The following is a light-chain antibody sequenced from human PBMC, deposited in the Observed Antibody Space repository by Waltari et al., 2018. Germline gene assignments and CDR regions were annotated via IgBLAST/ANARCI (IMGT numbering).Light chain of an antibody. CDR1: QSVSNN. CDR2: VAS. J-gene: IGKJ4*01. Sequence: VMTQSPATLSVSPGEKATLSCRASQSVSNNLTWYQQKPGKAPRLLIYVASIMATGIPARFSGSGSGTEFTLTITSLQSEDFAVYYCQQYNNRPVTFGGGTKVEIK. CDR3: QQYNNRPVT. V-gene: IGKV3-15*01.